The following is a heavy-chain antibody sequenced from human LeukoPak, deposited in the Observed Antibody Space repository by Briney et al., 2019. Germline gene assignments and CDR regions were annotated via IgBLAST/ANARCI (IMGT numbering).Heavy chain of an antibody. D-gene: IGHD3-10*01. V-gene: IGHV1-69*01. CDR1: GGTFSSYA. Sequence: GASVKVSCKASGGTFSSYAISWVRQAPGQGLEWMGGIIPIFGTANYAQKFQGRVTITADESTSTAYMELSSLRSEDTAVYYCARGGSGSSSLSYPGTLHYWGQGTLVTVSS. CDR3: ARGGSGSSSLSYPGTLHY. J-gene: IGHJ4*02. CDR2: IIPIFGTA.